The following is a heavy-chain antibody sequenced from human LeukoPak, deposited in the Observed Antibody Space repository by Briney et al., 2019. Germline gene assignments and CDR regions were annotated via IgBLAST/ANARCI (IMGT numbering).Heavy chain of an antibody. V-gene: IGHV3-23*01. D-gene: IGHD1-7*01. CDR2: ISDSGGNT. CDR3: AKRRGLELLYYYYMDV. CDR1: GFTISSYA. Sequence: GGSLRLCRAASGFTISSYAMSWVRQAPGKGLEWASGISDSGGNTYYADSVKGRFTISRDNSKNTLYLQMNSLRAEDTAVYYCAKRRGLELLYYYYMDVWGKGTTVTVSS. J-gene: IGHJ6*03.